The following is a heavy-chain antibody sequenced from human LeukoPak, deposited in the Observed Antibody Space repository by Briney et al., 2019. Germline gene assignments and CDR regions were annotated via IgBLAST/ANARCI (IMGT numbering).Heavy chain of an antibody. J-gene: IGHJ5*02. V-gene: IGHV4-39*07. CDR1: GGSISSSDYY. D-gene: IGHD2-8*01. CDR3: ARENYCTNGVCWAFDP. Sequence: SETLSLTCTVSGGSISSSDYYWSWIRQPPGRGLEWVGNIYYTGSTTYNPSLKSRVTLSVDTVNNHFSLDLSSVTAADTAVYYCARENYCTNGVCWAFDPWGQGTLVTVSS. CDR2: IYYTGST.